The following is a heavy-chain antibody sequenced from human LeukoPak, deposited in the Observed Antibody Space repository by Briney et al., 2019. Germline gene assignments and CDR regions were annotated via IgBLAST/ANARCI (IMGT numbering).Heavy chain of an antibody. D-gene: IGHD3-22*01. CDR1: GGSFSGYY. Sequence: SETLSLTCAVYGGSFSGYYWSWIRQPPGKGLEWIGEINHSGSTNYIPSLKSRVTISVDTSKNQFSLKLSSVTAADTAVYYCARGGYYQHNWFDPWGQGTLVTVSS. V-gene: IGHV4-34*01. CDR2: INHSGST. CDR3: ARGGYYQHNWFDP. J-gene: IGHJ5*02.